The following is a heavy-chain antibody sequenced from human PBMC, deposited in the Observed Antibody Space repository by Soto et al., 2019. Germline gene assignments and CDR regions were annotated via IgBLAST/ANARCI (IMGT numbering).Heavy chain of an antibody. D-gene: IGHD3-9*01. CDR1: GYTFTDHY. CDR3: ARDRRALATFDGLAA. CDR2: INPSSGGT. V-gene: IGHV1-2*02. J-gene: IGHJ5*01. Sequence: ASVKVSCKVSGYTFTDHYMHWLRQAPGQGPEWMGWINPSSGGTFYAQKFQGRVTMTSDASMAATFLEVTSLTSDDAAVYYCARDRRALATFDGLAAWGQGTSVTRLL.